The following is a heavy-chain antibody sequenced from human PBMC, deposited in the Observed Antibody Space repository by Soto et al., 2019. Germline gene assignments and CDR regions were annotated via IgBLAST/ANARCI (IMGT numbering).Heavy chain of an antibody. CDR3: AHAYGGRSLY. J-gene: IGHJ4*02. CDR2: IYWDDSK. D-gene: IGHD1-26*01. CDR1: GFSLPTDRVG. Sequence: QITLKESGPTLVKPTQTLTLTCTFSGFSLPTDRVGVGWIRQPPGKALEWLAVIYWDDSKTYRPSLKSRLTITKDTSKNQVALTMTDMDPVVTATYYCAHAYGGRSLYWGQGTLVTVSS. V-gene: IGHV2-5*02.